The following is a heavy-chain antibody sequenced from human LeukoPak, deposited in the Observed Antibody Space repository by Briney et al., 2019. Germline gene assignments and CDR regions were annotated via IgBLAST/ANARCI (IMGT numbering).Heavy chain of an antibody. CDR3: ARTYPMFGYAGDY. J-gene: IGHJ4*02. Sequence: GGSLRLSCAASGFTFSSYAMHWVRQAPGKGLESVAVISYDGSNKYYADSVKGRFTISRDNSKNTLYLQMDSLRAEDTAIYFCARTYPMFGYAGDYWGQGTVVTVSS. V-gene: IGHV3-30-3*01. CDR1: GFTFSSYA. CDR2: ISYDGSNK. D-gene: IGHD3-10*02.